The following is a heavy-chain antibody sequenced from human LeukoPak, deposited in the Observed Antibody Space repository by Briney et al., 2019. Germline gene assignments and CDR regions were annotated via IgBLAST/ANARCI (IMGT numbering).Heavy chain of an antibody. J-gene: IGHJ6*02. CDR3: ARDPRFLEWSPRANYYYYGMDV. CDR1: GGTFSSYA. CDR2: IIPILGIA. D-gene: IGHD3-3*01. V-gene: IGHV1-69*04. Sequence: ASVKVSCKASGGTFSSYAISWVRQAPGQGLEWMGRIIPILGIANYAQKFQGRVTITADKSTSTAYMELGSLRSEDTAVYYCARDPRFLEWSPRANYYYYGMDVWGQGTTVTVSS.